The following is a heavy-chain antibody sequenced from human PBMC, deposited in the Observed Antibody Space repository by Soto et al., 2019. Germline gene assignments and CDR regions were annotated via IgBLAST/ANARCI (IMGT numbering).Heavy chain of an antibody. CDR3: ARGSMVRGLSQFDY. CDR1: GGPIRRYY. J-gene: IGHJ4*02. Sequence: SVTLSLTCNVPGGPIRRYYWNWIRQPPGKTLEWIGDVYYSGSANYNPSLKSRVTISVDMSKNQFSLKLNSVTAADTAVYYCARGSMVRGLSQFDYWGQGTLDTASS. V-gene: IGHV4-59*01. D-gene: IGHD3-10*01. CDR2: VYYSGSA.